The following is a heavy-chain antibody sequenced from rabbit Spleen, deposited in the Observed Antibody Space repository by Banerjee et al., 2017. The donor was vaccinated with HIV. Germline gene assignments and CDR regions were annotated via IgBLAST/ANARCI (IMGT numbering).Heavy chain of an antibody. CDR2: IYTGSSGFT. CDR1: GFTLSSYW. D-gene: IGHD1-1*01. V-gene: IGHV1S40*01. J-gene: IGHJ6*01. CDR3: ARDSSSSFSSYGMDL. Sequence: QSLEESGGGLVKPGASLTLTCTASGFTLSSYWMCWVRQAPGKGLEWIACIYTGSSGFTYFASWAKGRFTCSKTSSTTATLQMTRLTVADTATYFCARDSSSSFSSYGMDLWGQGTLVTVS.